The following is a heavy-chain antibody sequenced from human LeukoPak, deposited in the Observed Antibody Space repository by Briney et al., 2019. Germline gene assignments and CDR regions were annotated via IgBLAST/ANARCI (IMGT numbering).Heavy chain of an antibody. CDR1: GFTFSSYA. V-gene: IGHV3-23*01. CDR2: ISGSGGST. J-gene: IGHJ4*02. D-gene: IGHD3-22*01. Sequence: GGSLRLSCAASGFTFSSYAMSCVRQAPGKGLEWVSAISGSGGSTYYADSVKGRFTISRDNSKNTLYLQMNSLRAEDTAVYYCAKDVFYYDSSGYPDFDYWGQGTLVTVSS. CDR3: AKDVFYYDSSGYPDFDY.